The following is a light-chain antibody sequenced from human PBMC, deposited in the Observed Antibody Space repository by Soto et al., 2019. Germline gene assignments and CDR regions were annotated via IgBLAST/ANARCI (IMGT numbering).Light chain of an antibody. CDR2: DAS. J-gene: IGKJ4*01. V-gene: IGKV3-11*01. CDR1: QSVSSY. Sequence: EIVLTQSPATLSLSPGERATLSCRASQSVSSYLAWYQQKPGQAPRLLIYDASNRATGIPARFSGSGSGTDCTLTISSLEPEDFAVYSCQQRSNWPPLTFGGGTKVEIK. CDR3: QQRSNWPPLT.